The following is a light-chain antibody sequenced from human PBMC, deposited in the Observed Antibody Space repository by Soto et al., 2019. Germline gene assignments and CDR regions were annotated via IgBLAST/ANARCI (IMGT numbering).Light chain of an antibody. CDR1: SSDVGGYNY. CDR3: SSYNRTTTIPVI. J-gene: IGLJ2*01. V-gene: IGLV2-14*01. CDR2: DVS. Sequence: QSVLTQPASVSGSPGQSITISCTGTSSDVGGYNYVSWYQQHPGKAPQLMIYDVSNRPSGVSNRFSGSKSGNTASLTISGLQAEDEDDYYCSSYNRTTTIPVIFGGGTKLTVL.